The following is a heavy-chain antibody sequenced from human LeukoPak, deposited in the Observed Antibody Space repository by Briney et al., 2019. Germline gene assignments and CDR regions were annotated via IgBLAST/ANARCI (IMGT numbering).Heavy chain of an antibody. CDR1: GYTFTSYD. Sequence: ASVKVSCKASGYTFTSYDINWVRQAPGQGLEWMGWINPNSGGANYAQKFQGRVTMTRDTSISTAYMELSRLRSDDTAVYYCARDPGITIFGVVIGFDPWGQGTLVTVSS. D-gene: IGHD3-3*01. J-gene: IGHJ5*02. V-gene: IGHV1-2*02. CDR3: ARDPGITIFGVVIGFDP. CDR2: INPNSGGA.